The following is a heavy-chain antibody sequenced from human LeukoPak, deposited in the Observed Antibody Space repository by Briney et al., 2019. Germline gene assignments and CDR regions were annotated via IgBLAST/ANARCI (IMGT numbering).Heavy chain of an antibody. J-gene: IGHJ4*02. V-gene: IGHV3-30*03. CDR2: IAYDAGDR. Sequence: GRSLRLSCAASGFTFSSYGMHWVRQAPGKGLEWVAVIAYDAGDRYHGDSVKGRFTISRDNAKNSLYLQMNSLRAEDTAVYYCARETIVGATSDYWGQGTLVTVSS. D-gene: IGHD1-26*01. CDR3: ARETIVGATSDY. CDR1: GFTFSSYG.